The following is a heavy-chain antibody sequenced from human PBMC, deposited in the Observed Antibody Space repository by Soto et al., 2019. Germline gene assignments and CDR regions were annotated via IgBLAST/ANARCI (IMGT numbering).Heavy chain of an antibody. CDR1: GYTFTSYA. CDR2: INPGNGNR. CDR3: ARGFRCGDADRFAP. V-gene: IGHV1-3*01. J-gene: IGHJ5*02. Sequence: ASVKVSCKASGYTFTSYAMHWVRQAPGQRLEWMGWINPGNGNRKYSQKFQGRVTITRDTSASTAYMELSSLRSEDTAVYYCARGFRCGDADRFAPWGQGTLVTVSS. D-gene: IGHD2-21*01.